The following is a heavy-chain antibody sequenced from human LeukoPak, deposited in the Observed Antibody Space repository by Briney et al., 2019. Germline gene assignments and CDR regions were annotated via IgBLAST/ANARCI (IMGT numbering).Heavy chain of an antibody. V-gene: IGHV3-30*02. CDR3: AKDPPYYYGSGSSDAFDI. CDR2: IRYDGNNK. J-gene: IGHJ3*02. Sequence: GGSLRLSCAASGFTFSSYGMHWVRQAPGKGLEWVAFIRYDGNNKYYADSVKGRFTISRDNSKNTLYLQMNSLRAEDTAVYYCAKDPPYYYGSGSSDAFDIWGQGTMVTVSS. D-gene: IGHD3-10*01. CDR1: GFTFSSYG.